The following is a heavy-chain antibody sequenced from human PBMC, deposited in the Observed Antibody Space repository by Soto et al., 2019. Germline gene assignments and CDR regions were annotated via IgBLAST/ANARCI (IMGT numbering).Heavy chain of an antibody. D-gene: IGHD1-1*01. Sequence: PSETMSLTCAVYGGFVSSGTYYWSWLRQPPGKGLEWIGEMSHSGGTHFNPSLKSRVTISVDTSKNQFSLKMSSVTAADTALYYCARVERGTATTVVDAFDIWGPGTMVTVSS. CDR2: MSHSGGT. J-gene: IGHJ3*02. V-gene: IGHV4-61*01. CDR3: ARVERGTATTVVDAFDI. CDR1: GGFVSSGTYY.